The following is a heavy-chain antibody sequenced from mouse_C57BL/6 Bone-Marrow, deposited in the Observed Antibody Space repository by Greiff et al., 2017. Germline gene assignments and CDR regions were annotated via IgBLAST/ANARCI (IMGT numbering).Heavy chain of an antibody. J-gene: IGHJ2*01. Sequence: QVQLQQPGAELVKPGASVKVSCKASGYAFTNYLIEWVKQRPGQGLEWIGVINPGSGGTNYNEKFKGKATLTADKSSSTAYMQLSSLTSEDSAVYFCARWRGNYPYYFDYWGQGTTLTVSS. CDR1: GYAFTNYL. D-gene: IGHD2-1*01. CDR2: INPGSGGT. V-gene: IGHV1-54*01. CDR3: ARWRGNYPYYFDY.